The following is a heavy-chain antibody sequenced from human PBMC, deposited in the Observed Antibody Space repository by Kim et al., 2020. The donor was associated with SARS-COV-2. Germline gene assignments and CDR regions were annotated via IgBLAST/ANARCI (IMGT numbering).Heavy chain of an antibody. CDR3: ARGKYYYERSASDF. D-gene: IGHD3-22*01. V-gene: IGHV3-48*04. Sequence: GGSLRLSCAASGFTFSSYSMNWVRQAPGKGLEWVSYISSTSTTIYYADSVKGRFTVSRDNAKNSLYLQMNSLRAEDTAVYYCARGKYYYERSASDFWGQGTLVTVSS. CDR1: GFTFSSYS. J-gene: IGHJ4*02. CDR2: ISSTSTTI.